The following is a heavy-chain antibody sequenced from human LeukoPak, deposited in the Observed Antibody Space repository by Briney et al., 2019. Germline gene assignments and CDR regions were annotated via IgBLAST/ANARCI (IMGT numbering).Heavy chain of an antibody. V-gene: IGHV3-23*01. CDR3: AKAQRDFVVVVAATRDYYYYGMDV. D-gene: IGHD2-15*01. J-gene: IGHJ6*02. CDR2: ISGSGGST. Sequence: WGSLRLSCAASGFIFSTYAMSWVRQAPGKGLEWVSAISGSGGSTYFADSVKGRFTISRDNSKNTLYLQMNSLRAEDTAVYYCAKAQRDFVVVVAATRDYYYYGMDVWGQGTTVTVSS. CDR1: GFIFSTYA.